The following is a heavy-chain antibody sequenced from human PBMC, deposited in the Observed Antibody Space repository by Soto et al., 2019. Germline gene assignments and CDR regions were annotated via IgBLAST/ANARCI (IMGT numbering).Heavy chain of an antibody. J-gene: IGHJ4*02. CDR3: ARDPYSSSSTYFDY. Sequence: PWGSLRLSCAASGFTFSSYWMSWVRQAPGKGLEWVANIKQDGSEKYYVDSVKGRFTISRDNAKNSLYLQMNSLRAEDTAVYYCARDPYSSSSTYFDYWGQGTLVTVSS. CDR1: GFTFSSYW. D-gene: IGHD6-6*01. V-gene: IGHV3-7*01. CDR2: IKQDGSEK.